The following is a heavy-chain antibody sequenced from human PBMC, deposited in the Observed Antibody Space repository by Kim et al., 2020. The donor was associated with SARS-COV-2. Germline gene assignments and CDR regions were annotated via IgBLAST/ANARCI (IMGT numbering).Heavy chain of an antibody. D-gene: IGHD2-2*01. CDR2: IYYSGST. CDR1: GGSISSYY. Sequence: SETLSLTCTVSGGSISSYYWSWIRQPPGKGLEWIGYIYYSGSTNYNPSLKSRVTISVDTSKNQFSLKLSSVTAADTAVYYCARGISAAIVSAWDYYYGMDVWGQGTTVTVSS. J-gene: IGHJ6*02. V-gene: IGHV4-59*13. CDR3: ARGISAAIVSAWDYYYGMDV.